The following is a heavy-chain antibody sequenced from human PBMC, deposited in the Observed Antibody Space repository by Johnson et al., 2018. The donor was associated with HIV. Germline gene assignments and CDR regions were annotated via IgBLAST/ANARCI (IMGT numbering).Heavy chain of an antibody. CDR1: GFFFGGFG. Sequence: QVQLVESGGGVVRPGRSLRLSCAASGFFFGGFGLHWVRQAPGKGLEWVAVISYDGSNKYYVDSVKGRFTISRDNSKNTLYLQMNSLRAEDTAVYYCALYPPDAFDIWGQGTMVTVSS. V-gene: IGHV3-30*03. CDR2: ISYDGSNK. D-gene: IGHD5/OR15-5a*01. CDR3: ALYPPDAFDI. J-gene: IGHJ3*02.